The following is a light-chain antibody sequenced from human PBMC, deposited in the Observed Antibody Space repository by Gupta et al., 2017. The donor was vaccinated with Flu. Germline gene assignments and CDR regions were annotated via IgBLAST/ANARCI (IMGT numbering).Light chain of an antibody. CDR2: GNT. CDR3: QSYDTTLSASEVV. J-gene: IGLJ3*02. CDR1: HPNVGSFID. V-gene: IGLV1-40*01. Sequence: SVLTQPPSVSGAPGQTVTIPCTASHPNVGSFIDVHWYQQFPGTAPKPLIFGNTNRSPGVPNRFSGSKSGTSASLTITGVQPEDEADYYCQSYDTTLSASEVVFGGGTKLTVL.